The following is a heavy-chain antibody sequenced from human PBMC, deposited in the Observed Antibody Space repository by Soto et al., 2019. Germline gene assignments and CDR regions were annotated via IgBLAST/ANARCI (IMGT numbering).Heavy chain of an antibody. CDR1: GFTFSSYA. CDR3: ARXTXXYXXXXXXX. D-gene: IGHD4-17*01. V-gene: IGHV3-30-3*01. Sequence: PGGSLRLSCAASGFTFSSYAMHWVRQAPGKGLEWVAVISYDGSNKYYADSVKGRFTISRDNSKNTLYLQMNSLRAEDTAVYYCARXTXXYXXXXXXXXXXGTTVTV. J-gene: IGHJ6*02. CDR2: ISYDGSNK.